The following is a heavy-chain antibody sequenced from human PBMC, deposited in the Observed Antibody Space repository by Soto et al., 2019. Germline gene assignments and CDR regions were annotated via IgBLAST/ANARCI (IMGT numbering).Heavy chain of an antibody. Sequence: QVQLQESGPGLVKPSQTLSLTCTVSGGSISSGGYYWSWIRQHPGKGLEWIGYIYYSGSTYYNPSLKIRVTISVDTSKNQFSLKLSSVTAADTAVYYCARVELYYDILTGYSNRGNWFDPWGQGTLVTVSS. CDR1: GGSISSGGYY. CDR3: ARVELYYDILTGYSNRGNWFDP. J-gene: IGHJ5*02. D-gene: IGHD3-9*01. CDR2: IYYSGST. V-gene: IGHV4-31*03.